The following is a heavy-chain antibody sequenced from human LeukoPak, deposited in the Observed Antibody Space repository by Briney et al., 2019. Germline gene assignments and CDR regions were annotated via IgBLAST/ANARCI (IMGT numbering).Heavy chain of an antibody. CDR2: IYYSGTT. D-gene: IGHD2-15*01. CDR1: GASISSRTYY. CDR3: VVAVVEPSSFDY. J-gene: IGHJ4*02. V-gene: IGHV4-39*01. Sequence: SETLSLTCAVSGASISSRTYYWGWIRQPPGKGLAWIGSIYYSGTTFYNPSLKSRVTMSVDTSRNQSSLKLSSVTAADTAVYYCVVAVVEPSSFDYWGQGTLVTVSS.